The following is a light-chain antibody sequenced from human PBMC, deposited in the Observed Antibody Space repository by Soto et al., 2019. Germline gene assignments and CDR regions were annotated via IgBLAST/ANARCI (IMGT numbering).Light chain of an antibody. CDR1: SSNIGAGYE. V-gene: IGLV1-40*01. CDR2: GNN. Sequence: QAVVTQPPSVSGAPGQRVTISCTGSSSNIGAGYEVHWYQQVPGTAPKLLIYGNNNRPSGVPDRFSGSKSGTSASLAITGLQADDEADYYCQSYDSSLSAWVFGGGTKLTVL. CDR3: QSYDSSLSAWV. J-gene: IGLJ3*02.